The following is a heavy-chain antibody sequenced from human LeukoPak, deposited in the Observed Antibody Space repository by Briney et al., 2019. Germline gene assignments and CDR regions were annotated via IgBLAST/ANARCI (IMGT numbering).Heavy chain of an antibody. CDR2: INPNSGGT. D-gene: IGHD4-17*01. J-gene: IGHJ4*02. Sequence: EVSVKVSCKASGYTFTGYYIHWVRQAPGQGLEWMGWINPNSGGTNYAQKFQGRVTMTRDTSISTAYMELSRLRSDDTAVYYCARDFSTVPHTWGYWGQGTLVTVSS. CDR3: ARDFSTVPHTWGY. CDR1: GYTFTGYY. V-gene: IGHV1-2*02.